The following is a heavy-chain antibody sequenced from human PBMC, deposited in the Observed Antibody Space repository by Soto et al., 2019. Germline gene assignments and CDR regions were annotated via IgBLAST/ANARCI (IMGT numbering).Heavy chain of an antibody. D-gene: IGHD1-26*01. CDR1: GYSFTSYD. CDR2: MDPKTGNT. Sequence: ASVKVSCKASGYSFTSYDINWVRQATGQGLEWMGWMDPKTGNTDYGQKFQGRVTMTRNTSISTAYMELSSLTSEDTAVYYCARPYSGSPNDPFDIWGQGTMVTVSS. V-gene: IGHV1-8*01. CDR3: ARPYSGSPNDPFDI. J-gene: IGHJ3*02.